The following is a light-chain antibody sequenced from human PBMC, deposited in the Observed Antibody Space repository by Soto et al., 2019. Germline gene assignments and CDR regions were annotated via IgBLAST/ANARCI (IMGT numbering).Light chain of an antibody. V-gene: IGKV1-5*01. Sequence: IQMTQSPSTLSASVGDTVTITCRASQTISVSLAWDRQKPGKAPNLLIYDASTLQEGVQSRFNGSGSGTEFTLTVSRLQHDDFATYFCQQYGKYSTFGHGTKVDVK. CDR2: DAS. J-gene: IGKJ1*01. CDR3: QQYGKYST. CDR1: QTISVS.